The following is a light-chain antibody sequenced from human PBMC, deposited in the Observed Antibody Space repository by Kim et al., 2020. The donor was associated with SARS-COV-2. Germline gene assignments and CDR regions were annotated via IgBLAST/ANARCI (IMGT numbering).Light chain of an antibody. CDR1: QSISNF. CDR2: EAS. V-gene: IGKV1-5*03. Sequence: DIQMIQSPSTLAASVGHRVTISCRASQSISNFLAWYQQKPGKAPKLLIYEASRLENWAPTRFSGSGSGTEFTLTINSLHPDDFATYYCQQYKTSSPTFGQGTKVDIK. J-gene: IGKJ1*01. CDR3: QQYKTSSPT.